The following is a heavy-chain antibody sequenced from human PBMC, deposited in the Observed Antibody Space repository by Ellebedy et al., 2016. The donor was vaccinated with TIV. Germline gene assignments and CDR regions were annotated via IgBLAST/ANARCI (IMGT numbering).Heavy chain of an antibody. CDR2: LHVDGSNT. CDR1: GFTFTTYW. J-gene: IGHJ4*02. D-gene: IGHD1-26*01. CDR3: TRDLVGATSDF. Sequence: GESLKISCAASGFTFTTYWMHLVREAPGQGLVWVARLHVDGSNTNYADSVKGRFTISRDNAKNMVYLQMNSLRAEDSAVYHCTRDLVGATSDFWGQGTLVTVSS. V-gene: IGHV3-74*01.